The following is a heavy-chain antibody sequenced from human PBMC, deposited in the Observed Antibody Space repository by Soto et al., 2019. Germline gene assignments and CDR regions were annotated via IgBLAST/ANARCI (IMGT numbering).Heavy chain of an antibody. V-gene: IGHV1-3*01. CDR3: ATDGVAAGNINSDY. CDR1: GYMFTKSA. CDR2: ISGDSGNT. D-gene: IGHD6-19*01. J-gene: IGHJ4*01. Sequence: QVHLVQSGAEVKKPGASVKVSCKASGYMFTKSAMHWVRQAPGQRLEWMGWISGDSGNTKYSPKLQDRVTITRETSSSTAYMELSSLRSEDTALYYCATDGVAAGNINSDYWGQGTLFTVSS.